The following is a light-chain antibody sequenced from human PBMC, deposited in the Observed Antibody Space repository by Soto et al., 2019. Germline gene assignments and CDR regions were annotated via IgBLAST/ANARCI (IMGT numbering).Light chain of an antibody. CDR2: DAS. Sequence: EIVLTQSPATLSLSPGERATLSCRASQSVRRYLAWYQQKPGQAPRLLIYDASTRATGIPARFSGSGSETDFTLTITSLEPADFAVYYCQQRNNWPPIPFGQGPRLEIK. CDR3: QQRNNWPPIP. V-gene: IGKV3-11*01. J-gene: IGKJ5*01. CDR1: QSVRRY.